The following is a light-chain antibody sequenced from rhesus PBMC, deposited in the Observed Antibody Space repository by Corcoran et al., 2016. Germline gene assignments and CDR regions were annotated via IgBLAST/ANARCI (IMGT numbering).Light chain of an antibody. Sequence: DIQMTQSPSSLSASVGDRVTITCRASQGITNDLAWYQQKPGETPKLLIYDASSLESGVPSRFGGSGSGTDFTLTISSLQPEDFAAYYCLQHNSYPYSFGQGTKVEIK. CDR3: LQHNSYPYS. V-gene: IGKV1S13*01. CDR2: DAS. J-gene: IGKJ2*01. CDR1: QGITND.